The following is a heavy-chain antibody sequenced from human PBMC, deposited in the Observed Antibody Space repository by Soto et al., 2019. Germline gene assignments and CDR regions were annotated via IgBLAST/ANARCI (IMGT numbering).Heavy chain of an antibody. CDR3: ARSQLPTRYYYYGMDV. J-gene: IGHJ6*02. V-gene: IGHV4-34*01. D-gene: IGHD2-2*01. Sequence: SETLSLTCAVYGGSFSGYYWSWIRQPPGKGLEWIGEINHSGSTNYNPSLKSRVTISVDTSKNQFSLKLSSVTAADTAVYYCARSQLPTRYYYYGMDVWGQGTTVTVSS. CDR1: GGSFSGYY. CDR2: INHSGST.